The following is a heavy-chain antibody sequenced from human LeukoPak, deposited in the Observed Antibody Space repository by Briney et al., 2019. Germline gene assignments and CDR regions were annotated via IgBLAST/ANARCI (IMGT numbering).Heavy chain of an antibody. V-gene: IGHV1-69*04. CDR3: ARDASAGTPEYFQH. D-gene: IGHD6-19*01. Sequence: SVKVSCKASRGTFSSYAISWVRQAPGQGLEWMGRIIPIFGIANYAQKFQGRVTITADKSTSTAYMELSSLRSEDTAVYYCARDASAGTPEYFQHWGQGTLVTVSS. CDR2: IIPIFGIA. J-gene: IGHJ1*01. CDR1: RGTFSSYA.